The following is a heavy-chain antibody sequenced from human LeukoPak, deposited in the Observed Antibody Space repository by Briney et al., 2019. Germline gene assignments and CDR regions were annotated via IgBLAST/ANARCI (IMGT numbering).Heavy chain of an antibody. V-gene: IGHV3-73*01. CDR3: TGNYYGSGSYADFDY. CDR2: IRSTANGYAT. D-gene: IGHD3-10*01. CDR1: GFTFSGSA. J-gene: IGHJ4*02. Sequence: GGSLTLSCAASGFTFSGSALHWVRQASGKGLEWVGRIRSTANGYATAYAASVKGRFTISRDESKNTAYLQMDSLKTEDTAVYYCTGNYYGSGSYADFDYWGQGTLVTVSS.